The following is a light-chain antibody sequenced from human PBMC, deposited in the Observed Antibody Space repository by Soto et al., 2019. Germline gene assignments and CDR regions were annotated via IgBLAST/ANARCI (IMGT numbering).Light chain of an antibody. CDR2: EVT. CDR3: CSYAGTSTFEWV. V-gene: IGLV2-23*02. Sequence: QSALTQPASVSGSPGQSIIIYCTGTSSDVGNYNLVSWYQQHPGKAPELIIYEVTKRPSGVSNRFSGSKSGNTASLTISGLQAEDEADYYCCSYAGTSTFEWVFGGGTKLTVL. J-gene: IGLJ3*02. CDR1: SSDVGNYNL.